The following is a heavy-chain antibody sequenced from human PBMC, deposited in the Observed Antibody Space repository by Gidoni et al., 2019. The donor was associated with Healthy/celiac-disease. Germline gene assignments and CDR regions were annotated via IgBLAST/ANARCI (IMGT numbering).Heavy chain of an antibody. CDR3: ARMSGSSGEIDY. D-gene: IGHD1-26*01. J-gene: IGHJ4*02. CDR1: GFSLSTSGRC. CDR2: IDWDDDK. Sequence: QVTLRESGPSLVKPTQTLTLPCTFSGFSLSTSGRCVSWIRQPPGKALEWLARIDWDDDKYYSTSLKTRLTISKDTSKNQVVLTMTNMDPVDTATYYCARMSGSSGEIDYWGQGTLVTVSS. V-gene: IGHV2-70*15.